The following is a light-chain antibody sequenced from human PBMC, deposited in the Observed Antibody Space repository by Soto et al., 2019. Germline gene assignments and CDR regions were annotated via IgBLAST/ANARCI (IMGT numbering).Light chain of an antibody. CDR3: YSTDSSGNHRV. CDR2: DDN. V-gene: IGLV3-10*01. CDR1: TLPRKY. J-gene: IGLJ3*02. Sequence: SYELTQPPSLSVSPGQTARITCSGDTLPRKYAYWYQQKSGQAPVLIIYDDNKRPSGIPERFSGSSSGTMATLTISGAQVEDEADYSCYSTDSSGNHRVFGGGTKVTVL.